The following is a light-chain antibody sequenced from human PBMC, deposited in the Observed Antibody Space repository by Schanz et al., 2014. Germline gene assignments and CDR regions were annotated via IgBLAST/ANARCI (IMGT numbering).Light chain of an antibody. CDR3: QQYYSIPLT. CDR2: GAS. V-gene: IGKV3-15*01. Sequence: EIVLTQSPATLSLSPGERATLSCRASQSVSSNLAWYQQKPGQAPRLLIYGASTRATGIPARFSGSGSGTEFTLTISGLQAEDVAVYYCQQYYSIPLTFGGGTKVEIK. J-gene: IGKJ4*01. CDR1: QSVSSN.